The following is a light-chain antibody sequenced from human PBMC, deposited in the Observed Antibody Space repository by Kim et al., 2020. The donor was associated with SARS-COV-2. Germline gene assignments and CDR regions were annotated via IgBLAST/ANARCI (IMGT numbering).Light chain of an antibody. Sequence: PGERATLSCRASQRVSSYLAWYQQKPGQAPRLLIYDASNRVTGIPARFSGSGSGTDFTLTISSLEPEDFAVYYCQQRTNWPPTFGQGTRLEIK. V-gene: IGKV3-11*01. CDR2: DAS. CDR1: QRVSSY. J-gene: IGKJ5*01. CDR3: QQRTNWPPT.